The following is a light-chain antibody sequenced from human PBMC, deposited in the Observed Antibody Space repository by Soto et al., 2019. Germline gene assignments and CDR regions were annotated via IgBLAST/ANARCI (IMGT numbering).Light chain of an antibody. CDR3: SSYTSSSTPV. CDR2: DVS. Sequence: QSALTKPASVSGSPGQWITISCTGTSSDVGGYNYVSWYQQHPGKAPKLMIYDVSNRPSGVSNRFSGFKSGNTASLTISGLQAEDEADYYCSSYTSSSTPVFGTGTKVTVL. J-gene: IGLJ1*01. V-gene: IGLV2-14*01. CDR1: SSDVGGYNY.